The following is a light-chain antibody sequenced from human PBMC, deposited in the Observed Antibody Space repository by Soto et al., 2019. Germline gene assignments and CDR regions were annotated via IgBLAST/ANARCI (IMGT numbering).Light chain of an antibody. Sequence: DIPLTQSPSFLSASVGDRVTITCRASQAINSDLVWFQQKAGRAPELLIHAASTLQSGVPSRFSGSGSGTEFTLTISSLQPEDFATYYCQQLNGYPLTFGPGTKVDI. CDR2: AAS. J-gene: IGKJ3*01. V-gene: IGKV1-9*01. CDR3: QQLNGYPLT. CDR1: QAINSD.